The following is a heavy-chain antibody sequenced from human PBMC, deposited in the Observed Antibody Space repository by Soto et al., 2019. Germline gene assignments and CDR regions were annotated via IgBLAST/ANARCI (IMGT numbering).Heavy chain of an antibody. D-gene: IGHD6-13*01. CDR2: ISYDGSNK. CDR1: GFTFSSYS. CDR3: ARDRVIAAAGTRNFDY. V-gene: IGHV3-30-3*01. Sequence: PGGSLRLSCAASGFTFSSYSMHWVRQAPGKGLEWVAVISYDGSNKYYADSVKGRFTISRDNSKNTLYLQMNSLRAEDTAVYYCARDRVIAAAGTRNFDYWGQGTLVTVSS. J-gene: IGHJ4*02.